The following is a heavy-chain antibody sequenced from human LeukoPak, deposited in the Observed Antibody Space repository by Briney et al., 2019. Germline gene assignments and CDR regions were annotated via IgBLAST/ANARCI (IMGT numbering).Heavy chain of an antibody. CDR2: IRGSGGTT. V-gene: IGHV3-23*01. CDR3: AKELPYYYDSSGYRVNDAFDI. CDR1: GFTFSNYA. Sequence: GGSLRLSCAASGFTFSNYAMNWVRQAPGKGLEWVSAIRGSGGTTYYADSVKGRFTISRDNSKNTLYLQMNSLRAEDTAVYFCAKELPYYYDSSGYRVNDAFDIWGQGTMVTVSS. D-gene: IGHD3-22*01. J-gene: IGHJ3*02.